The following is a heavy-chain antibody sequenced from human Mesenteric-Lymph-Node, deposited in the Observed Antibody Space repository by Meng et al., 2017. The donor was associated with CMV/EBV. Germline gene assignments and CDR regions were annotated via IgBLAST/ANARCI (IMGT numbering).Heavy chain of an antibody. CDR1: GFTFTNHY. J-gene: IGHJ4*02. V-gene: IGHV3-72*01. CDR2: IRNKVNSNSA. CDR3: AKSSIAAAGTLDY. Sequence: GGSLRLSCAASGFTFTNHYMDWVRQAPGKGLEWIGRIRNKVNSNSADYAASVKGRFTMSRDDSKNSLYLQMSSLKTEDTAVYYCAKSSIAAAGTLDYWGQGTLVTVSS. D-gene: IGHD6-13*01.